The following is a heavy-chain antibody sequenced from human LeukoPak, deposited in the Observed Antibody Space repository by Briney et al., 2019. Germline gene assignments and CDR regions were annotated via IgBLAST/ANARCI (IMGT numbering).Heavy chain of an antibody. CDR2: IRGSGENT. V-gene: IGHV3-23*01. CDR3: AKGYFGSGKFFAP. Sequence: GGSLRLSCATSGFTFSNYAMSWVRQAPGKGLEWVSAIRGSGENTYYGDSVKGRFTISRDNSKNTLYLQMNSLTAEDTAVYYCAKGYFGSGKFFAPWGQGTLVTVSS. D-gene: IGHD3-10*01. J-gene: IGHJ5*02. CDR1: GFTFSNYA.